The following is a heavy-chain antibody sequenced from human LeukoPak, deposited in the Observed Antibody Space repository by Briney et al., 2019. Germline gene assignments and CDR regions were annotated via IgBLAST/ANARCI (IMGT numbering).Heavy chain of an antibody. CDR1: GYTFINNW. J-gene: IGHJ5*02. Sequence: ASVKVSCKASGYTFINNWMHWVRQAPGQGLEWVGLINPTGTTTLYAQKFQGRDTLTRDMSTSTDYMELRSLKSEDTAVYYCARGGYCSSTSCYISGWFDPWGQGTLVTVSS. D-gene: IGHD2-2*02. CDR2: INPTGTTT. CDR3: ARGGYCSSTSCYISGWFDP. V-gene: IGHV1-46*01.